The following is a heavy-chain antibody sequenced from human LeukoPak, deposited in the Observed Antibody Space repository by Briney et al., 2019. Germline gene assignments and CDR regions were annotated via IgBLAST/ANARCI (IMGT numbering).Heavy chain of an antibody. Sequence: ASVKVSCKASGYTFASYGISWVRQAPGQGLEWMGWISAYNGNTNYAQKLQGRVTMTTDTSTSTAYMELRSLRSDDTAVYYCARDHGYYDSSGYINWGQGTLVTVSS. CDR1: GYTFASYG. CDR3: ARDHGYYDSSGYIN. V-gene: IGHV1-18*01. D-gene: IGHD3-22*01. CDR2: ISAYNGNT. J-gene: IGHJ4*02.